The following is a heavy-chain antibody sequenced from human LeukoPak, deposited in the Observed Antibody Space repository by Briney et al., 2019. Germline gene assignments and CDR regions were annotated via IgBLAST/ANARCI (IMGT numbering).Heavy chain of an antibody. D-gene: IGHD3-22*01. CDR2: ISYDGSNK. V-gene: IGHV3-30-3*01. J-gene: IGHJ4*02. Sequence: GGSLRLSCAASGFTFSSYAMHWVRQAPGKGLEWVAVISYDGSNKYYADSVKGRFTISRDNSKNTLYLQMNSLRAEDTAVYYCAKGLARRYYYDSSDLDYWGQGTLVTVSS. CDR1: GFTFSSYA. CDR3: AKGLARRYYYDSSDLDY.